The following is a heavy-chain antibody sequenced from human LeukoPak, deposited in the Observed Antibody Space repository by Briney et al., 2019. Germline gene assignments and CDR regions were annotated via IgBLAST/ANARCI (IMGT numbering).Heavy chain of an antibody. J-gene: IGHJ4*02. Sequence: ASVKVSCKASGYTFTGYYMHWVRQAPGQGLEWMGWINPNSGGTNYAQKFQGRVTMTRDTSISTAYMELSRLRSDDTAVYYCARMFRYCSSTSCLPYFDYWGRGTLVTVSS. V-gene: IGHV1-2*02. D-gene: IGHD2-2*01. CDR2: INPNSGGT. CDR3: ARMFRYCSSTSCLPYFDY. CDR1: GYTFTGYY.